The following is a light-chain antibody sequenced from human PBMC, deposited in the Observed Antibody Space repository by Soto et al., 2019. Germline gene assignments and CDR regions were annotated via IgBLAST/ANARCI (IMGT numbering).Light chain of an antibody. CDR1: SSDVGGYNY. Sequence: QSALTQPRSVSGSPGQSVTISCTGTSSDVGGYNYVSWYQQYPGKAPKLMIYDVIKRPSGVPDRFSGSKSGNTASLTISGLQAEDEADYYCCSYAGSYTFVVFGGGTKVTVL. CDR3: CSYAGSYTFVV. V-gene: IGLV2-11*01. CDR2: DVI. J-gene: IGLJ2*01.